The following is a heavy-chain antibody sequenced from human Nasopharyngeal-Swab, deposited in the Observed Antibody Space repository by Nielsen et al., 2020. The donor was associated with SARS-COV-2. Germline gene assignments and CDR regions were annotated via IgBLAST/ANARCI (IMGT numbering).Heavy chain of an antibody. CDR2: ISYDGSNK. Sequence: GGSLRLSCAASGFTFSSYAMRWVRQSPGKGLEWVAVISYDGSNKYYADSVKGRFTISRDNSKNTLYLQMNSLRAEDTAVYYCAGDRGGSYSFLFDYWGQGTLVTVSS. CDR1: GFTFSSYA. V-gene: IGHV3-30*04. D-gene: IGHD1-26*01. CDR3: AGDRGGSYSFLFDY. J-gene: IGHJ4*02.